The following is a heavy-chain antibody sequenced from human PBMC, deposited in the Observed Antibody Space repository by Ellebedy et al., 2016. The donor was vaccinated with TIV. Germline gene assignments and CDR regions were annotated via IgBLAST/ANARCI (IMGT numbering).Heavy chain of an antibody. V-gene: IGHV3-30*04. CDR1: GFTFSSYA. CDR3: ARGDYGDFSHFDY. J-gene: IGHJ4*02. D-gene: IGHD4-17*01. Sequence: GESLKISCAASGFTFSSYAMHWVRQAPGKGLEWVAVISYDGRNKYYADSVKGRFTISRDNSKNTLSLQMNSLRSEDTAVYYCARGDYGDFSHFDYWGQGTLVTVSS. CDR2: ISYDGRNK.